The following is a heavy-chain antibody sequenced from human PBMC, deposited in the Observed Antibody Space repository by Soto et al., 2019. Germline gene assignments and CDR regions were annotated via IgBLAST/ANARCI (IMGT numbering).Heavy chain of an antibody. D-gene: IGHD4-17*01. V-gene: IGHV1-69*08. J-gene: IGHJ2*01. CDR1: GGTFSSYT. CDR2: IIPILNIA. CDR3: ARDGSTVVSPVPDWYFDL. Sequence: QVQLEQSGAEVKKPGSSVKVSCKASGGTFSSYTISWVRQAPGQGLEWMGRIIPILNIANYAQKFQGRVTITADKSTSTAYMELSSLRSEDTAVYFCARDGSTVVSPVPDWYFDLWGRGTLVTVSS.